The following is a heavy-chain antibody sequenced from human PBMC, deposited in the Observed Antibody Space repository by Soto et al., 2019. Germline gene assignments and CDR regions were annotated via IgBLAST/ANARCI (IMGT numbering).Heavy chain of an antibody. CDR3: AKEIPAAGTPGYYYGMDV. V-gene: IGHV4-30-2*01. D-gene: IGHD6-13*01. CDR1: GGSISSGGYS. J-gene: IGHJ6*02. CDR2: IYHSGST. Sequence: SETLSLTCAVSGGSISSGGYSWSWIRQPPGKGLEWIGYIYHSGSTYYNPSLKSRVTISVDRSKNQFSLKLSSVTAEDTAVYYCAKEIPAAGTPGYYYGMDVWGQGTTVTVSS.